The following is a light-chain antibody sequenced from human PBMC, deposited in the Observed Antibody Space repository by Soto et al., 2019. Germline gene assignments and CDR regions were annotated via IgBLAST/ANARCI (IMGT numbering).Light chain of an antibody. Sequence: EIVLTQSPGTLSLSPGERATLFCRASQSVSSTYLAWYQRKPGQAPRLLIYAASTRAAAVPDRFTGSGSGTDFALTISRLEPEDFGVYYCQQYGDSPLTSGPGTKVDIK. CDR3: QQYGDSPLT. CDR1: QSVSSTY. CDR2: AAS. J-gene: IGKJ3*01. V-gene: IGKV3-20*01.